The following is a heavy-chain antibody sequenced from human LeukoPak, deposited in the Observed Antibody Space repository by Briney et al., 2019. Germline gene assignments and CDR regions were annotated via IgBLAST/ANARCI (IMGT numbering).Heavy chain of an antibody. Sequence: SETLSLTCTVSGGSITSSSYYWGWIRQPPGKGLEWIGIIYFSGSTYCNPSLKNRVTISVDTSKNQSSLKLSSVTAADTAGYYCGKRPVRELPLYDCGQGTVLSVSS. V-gene: IGHV4-39*01. J-gene: IGHJ4*02. CDR3: GKRPVRELPLYD. D-gene: IGHD3-10*01. CDR2: IYFSGST. CDR1: GGSITSSSYY.